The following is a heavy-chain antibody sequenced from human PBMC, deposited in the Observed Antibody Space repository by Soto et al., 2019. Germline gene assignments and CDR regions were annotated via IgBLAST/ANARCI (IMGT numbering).Heavy chain of an antibody. Sequence: QVQLQESGPGLVKPSGTLSLTCAVSGGSISSSNWWSWVRQPPGKGLEWIGEIYHSGNTNYNPSRKSRVTMAVDKSRNKFSLKLSSVTAADTAVYYCARRWGEGRVDYWGQGTLVTVSS. V-gene: IGHV4-4*02. D-gene: IGHD3-16*01. CDR3: ARRWGEGRVDY. J-gene: IGHJ4*02. CDR1: GGSISSSNW. CDR2: IYHSGNT.